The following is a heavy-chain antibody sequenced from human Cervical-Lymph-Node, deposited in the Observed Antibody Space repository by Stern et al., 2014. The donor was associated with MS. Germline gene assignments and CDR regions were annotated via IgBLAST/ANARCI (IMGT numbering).Heavy chain of an antibody. Sequence: VQLVESGGGLVKPGGSLRLSCAASGLTFSEQYITWIRQAPAKGLERVSDISSGGSSIYYAVSVKGRFTISRDNAKNSLYLQMNSLRVEDTAIYYCAITIGSGWFDPWGQGTLVTVSS. V-gene: IGHV3-11*01. D-gene: IGHD5-24*01. CDR2: ISSGGSSI. J-gene: IGHJ5*02. CDR1: GLTFSEQY. CDR3: AITIGSGWFDP.